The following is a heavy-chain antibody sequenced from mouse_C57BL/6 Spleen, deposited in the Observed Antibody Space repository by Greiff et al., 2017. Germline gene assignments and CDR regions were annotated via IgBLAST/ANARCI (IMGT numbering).Heavy chain of an antibody. D-gene: IGHD2-5*01. V-gene: IGHV6-3*01. CDR2: IRLKSDNYAT. J-gene: IGHJ2*01. CDR1: GFTFSNYW. CDR3: TGYYSKYEEYYFDY. Sequence: EVMLVESGGGLVQPGGSMKLSCVASGFTFSNYWMNWVRQSPEKGLEWVAQIRLKSDNYATHYAESVKGRFTISRDASKSSVYLQMNNLRAEDTGIYYCTGYYSKYEEYYFDYWGQGTTLTVSS.